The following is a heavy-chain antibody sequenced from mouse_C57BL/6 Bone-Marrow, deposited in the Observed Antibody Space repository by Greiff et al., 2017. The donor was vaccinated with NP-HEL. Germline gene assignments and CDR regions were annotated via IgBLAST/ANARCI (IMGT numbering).Heavy chain of an antibody. Sequence: EVKLMESGGGLVQPGGSLKLSCAASGFTFSDYGMAWVRQAPRKGPEWVAFISNLAYSIYYADTVTGRFTISRENAKNTLYLEMSSLRSEDTAMYYCARVDDYAWFAYWGQGTLVTVSA. J-gene: IGHJ3*01. CDR3: ARVDDYAWFAY. V-gene: IGHV5-15*01. CDR1: GFTFSDYG. CDR2: ISNLAYSI. D-gene: IGHD2-4*01.